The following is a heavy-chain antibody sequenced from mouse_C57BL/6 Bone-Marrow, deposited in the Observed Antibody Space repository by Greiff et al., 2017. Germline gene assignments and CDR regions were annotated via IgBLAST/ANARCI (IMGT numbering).Heavy chain of an antibody. CDR2: ISSGSSTI. V-gene: IGHV5-17*01. CDR1: GFTFSDYG. CDR3: ARAYPGAWLAY. J-gene: IGHJ3*01. Sequence: EVKLVESGGGLVKPGGSLKLSCAASGFTFSDYGMHWVRQAPEKGLEWVAYISSGSSTIYYADTVKGRFTISRDNAKTTLFLQMTSLWSEDTAMYYCARAYPGAWLAYWGQGTLVTVSA.